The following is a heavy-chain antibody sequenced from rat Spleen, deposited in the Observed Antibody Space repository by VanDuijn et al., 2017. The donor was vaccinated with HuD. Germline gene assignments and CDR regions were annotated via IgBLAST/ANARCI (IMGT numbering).Heavy chain of an antibody. CDR3: SPLPGSNLDY. CDR2: ITNGDGIP. CDR1: GITFTNYW. V-gene: IGHV5-31*01. D-gene: IGHD1-4*01. Sequence: EVQLVESGGGLVQPGMSLRLSCVTSGITFTNYWMTWIRQAPGKGLEWIASITNGDGIPYYLDSVKGRFTISRDDAKNSLYLQMTSLRSEDTATYYCSPLPGSNLDYWGQGVMVTVSP. J-gene: IGHJ2*01.